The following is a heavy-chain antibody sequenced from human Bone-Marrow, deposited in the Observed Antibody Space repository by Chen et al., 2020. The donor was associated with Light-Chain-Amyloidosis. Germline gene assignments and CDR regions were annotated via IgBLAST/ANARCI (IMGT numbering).Heavy chain of an antibody. Sequence: QLQLQESGPGLVKPSETLSLTCTVSGGSISSSSYYWGWIRQPPGKGLEWIGSIYYSGSTYYNPSLKSRVTISVDTSKNQFSLKLSSVTAADTAVYYCARWSGYYYYFDYWGQGTLVTVSS. V-gene: IGHV4-39*01. D-gene: IGHD3-3*01. CDR3: ARWSGYYYYFDY. CDR1: GGSISSSSYY. CDR2: IYYSGST. J-gene: IGHJ4*02.